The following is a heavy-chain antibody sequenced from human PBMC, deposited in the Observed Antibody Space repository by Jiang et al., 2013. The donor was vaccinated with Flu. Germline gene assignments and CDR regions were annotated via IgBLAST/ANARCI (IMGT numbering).Heavy chain of an antibody. V-gene: IGHV3-23*04. Sequence: QLVESGGGLLQPGESLRLSCAVSGLTLSTTDVSWVRQAPGKGPEWVSVLTGPSHTSYYAASVKGRFTISRDNSRNTLFLEINTLRAEDTAIYYCVARPNPRVPDYWGQGTLVTVSS. CDR2: LTGPSHTS. CDR3: VARPNPRVPDY. CDR1: GLTLSTTD. J-gene: IGHJ4*02. D-gene: IGHD1-1*01.